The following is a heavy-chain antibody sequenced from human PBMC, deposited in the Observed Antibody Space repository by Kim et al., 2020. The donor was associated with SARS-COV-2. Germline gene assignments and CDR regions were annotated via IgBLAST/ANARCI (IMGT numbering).Heavy chain of an antibody. Sequence: GGSLRLSCAASGFTFKDYWMNWVRQTPGKGLEWVANIKEDGSKEYYVDSVKGRFTISRDNAKNSLYLEMNSLRDDDTAVFYCVRGRGSGWYLWGQGTLVTVSS. J-gene: IGHJ5*02. D-gene: IGHD6-19*01. CDR2: IKEDGSKE. CDR3: VRGRGSGWYL. V-gene: IGHV3-7*01. CDR1: GFTFKDYW.